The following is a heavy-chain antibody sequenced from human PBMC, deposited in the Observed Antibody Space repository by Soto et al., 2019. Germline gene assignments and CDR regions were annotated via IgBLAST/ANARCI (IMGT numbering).Heavy chain of an antibody. J-gene: IGHJ6*02. V-gene: IGHV3-33*01. Sequence: VGSLRLSCAASGFTFSSYGMHWVRQAPGKGLEWVAVIWYDGSNKYYADSAKGRFTISRDNSKNTLYLQMNSLRAEDTAVYYCARDKGRAPRSHYDFWSGLAVGYYYYGMDVWGQGTTVTVSS. D-gene: IGHD3-3*01. CDR3: ARDKGRAPRSHYDFWSGLAVGYYYYGMDV. CDR2: IWYDGSNK. CDR1: GFTFSSYG.